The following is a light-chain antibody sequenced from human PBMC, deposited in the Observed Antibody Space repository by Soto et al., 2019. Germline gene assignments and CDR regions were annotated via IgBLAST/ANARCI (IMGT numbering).Light chain of an antibody. V-gene: IGLV2-14*03. CDR1: ISDVGTYDY. CDR3: SSHTITNTRV. Sequence: QSVLTQPASVSGSPGQSIAISCTGTISDVGTYDYVSWYQQHPNRAPKLMIYEVRNRPSGVSNRFSGSKSVNTATLTISGLQTEDEADYYCSSHTITNTRVFGTGTKVTVL. J-gene: IGLJ1*01. CDR2: EVR.